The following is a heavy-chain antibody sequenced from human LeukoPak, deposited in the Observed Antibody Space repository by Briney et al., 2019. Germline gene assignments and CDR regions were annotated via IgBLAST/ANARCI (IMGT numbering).Heavy chain of an antibody. CDR2: ITFSSSYI. Sequence: GGSLRLSCAASGFTFSGYVMTWVRQAPGKGLECVSSITFSSSYIYYADSVKGRFTISRDNTKDSLYLQMNSLRAEDTAIYYCARGPQFSGPGWFDPWGQGTLVTVSS. J-gene: IGHJ5*02. CDR1: GFTFSGYV. CDR3: ARGPQFSGPGWFDP. V-gene: IGHV3-21*01. D-gene: IGHD3-10*01.